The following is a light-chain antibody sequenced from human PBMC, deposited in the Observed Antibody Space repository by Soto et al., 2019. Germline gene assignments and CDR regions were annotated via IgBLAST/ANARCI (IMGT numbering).Light chain of an antibody. CDR2: KVS. V-gene: IGKV2-30*01. CDR1: QSLLFRDGNTY. Sequence: DVVMTQSPPSLPVTLGQPASISCRSSQSLLFRDGNTYLTWFQQRPGQSPRRLIYKVSKRDSGVPDRVSGSGSDTDFTLIISRVEAEDVGVYYCMQGTHWPYTFGQGTKLEIK. J-gene: IGKJ2*01. CDR3: MQGTHWPYT.